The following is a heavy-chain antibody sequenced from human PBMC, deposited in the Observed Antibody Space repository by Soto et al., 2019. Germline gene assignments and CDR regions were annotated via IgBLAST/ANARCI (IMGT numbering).Heavy chain of an antibody. CDR1: GGSISSYY. Sequence: SETLSLTCTVSGGSISSYYWSWVRQPPGKGLEWIGYIYYSGSTNYNPSLKSRVTMSVDTSKNQFSLKLSSVTAADTAVYYCARGGRAAYYYYMGVWGTGTTVTVSS. CDR3: ARGGRAAYYYYMGV. CDR2: IYYSGST. V-gene: IGHV4-59*01. J-gene: IGHJ6*03.